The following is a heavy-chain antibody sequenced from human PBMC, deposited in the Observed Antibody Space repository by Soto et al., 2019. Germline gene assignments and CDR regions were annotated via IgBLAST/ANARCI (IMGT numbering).Heavy chain of an antibody. CDR2: IYHSGTT. V-gene: IGHV4-4*02. D-gene: IGHD2-8*02. Sequence: SETLSLTCAVSGGSISSSNWWNWVRQPPGKGLEWIGEIYHSGTTNYNPSLQSRVTISVDKSKNQFSLRLSSVTAADTAVYYCARDSAGCTGGVCYADNYFGMDVWGQGTTVTVSS. CDR3: ARDSAGCTGGVCYADNYFGMDV. CDR1: GGSISSSNW. J-gene: IGHJ6*02.